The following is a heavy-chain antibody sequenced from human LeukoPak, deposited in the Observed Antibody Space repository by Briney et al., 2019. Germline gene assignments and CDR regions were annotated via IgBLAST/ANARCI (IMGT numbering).Heavy chain of an antibody. CDR2: IIGSGGST. Sequence: GGSLRLSCAASGFTFSSYAMSGLRQAPGKGLDWVAAIIGSGGSTYYADSVKGRFTISRDNTKNTLYLQLNSLRAEDTAVYYCVKFLVVVPAAMLDDYWGQGTLVTVSS. D-gene: IGHD2-2*01. J-gene: IGHJ4*02. CDR1: GFTFSSYA. V-gene: IGHV3-23*01. CDR3: VKFLVVVPAAMLDDY.